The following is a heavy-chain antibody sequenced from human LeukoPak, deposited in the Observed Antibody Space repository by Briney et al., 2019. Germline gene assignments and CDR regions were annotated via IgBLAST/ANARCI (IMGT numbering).Heavy chain of an antibody. V-gene: IGHV3-49*04. CDR2: IRRRAYGGAA. Sequence: GGSLTLSCTTSGFAFDDFAMSWVRQPAGKGLEWVGFIRRRAYGGAAEYAASVKGRFIISRDDSKGIAYLQMNSLKTEDTAVYYCSRNGLVDFDYWGQGSRVSVSP. J-gene: IGHJ4*02. CDR3: SRNGLVDFDY. CDR1: GFAFDDFA.